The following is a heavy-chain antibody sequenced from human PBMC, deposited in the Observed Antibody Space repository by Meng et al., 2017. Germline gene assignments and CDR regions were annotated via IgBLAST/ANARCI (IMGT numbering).Heavy chain of an antibody. D-gene: IGHD5-24*01. CDR1: GGTFSSYA. J-gene: IGHJ4*02. V-gene: IGHV1-69*05. CDR2: IIPIFGPA. Sequence: SVKVSCKAAGGTFSSYAISRVRQAPGQGLEWMGVIIPIFGPANYAQKFQGRVTIPTDESTSTAYMELSSLRSEDTAVYYCARVGSVEMATIYELDYWGQGTLVTVSS. CDR3: ARVGSVEMATIYELDY.